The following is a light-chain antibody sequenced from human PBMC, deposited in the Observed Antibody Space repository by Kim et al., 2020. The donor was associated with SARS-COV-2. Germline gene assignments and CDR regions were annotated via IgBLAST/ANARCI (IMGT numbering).Light chain of an antibody. J-gene: IGKJ4*01. CDR3: QQYDNWPLT. Sequence: VAPGERATLSCRASQSISDNLAWYQQKPGQAPRLLIYGAFTRATGIPARFSGNESGTEFTLTISSLQSEDFAIYYCQQYDNWPLTFGGGTKVDIK. CDR2: GAF. CDR1: QSISDN. V-gene: IGKV3-15*01.